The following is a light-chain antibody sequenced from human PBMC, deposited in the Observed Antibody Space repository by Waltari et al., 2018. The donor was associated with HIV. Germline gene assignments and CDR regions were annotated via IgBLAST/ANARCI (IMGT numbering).Light chain of an antibody. CDR2: GKN. CDR1: SLRSYY. CDR3: NSRDSSGNHWV. V-gene: IGLV3-19*01. J-gene: IGLJ3*02. Sequence: SSELTQDPAVSVALGQTVRITCQGDSLRSYYASWYQQKPGQAPVLVIYGKNNRTSGFPDPFSGSSSGNTASVAITGAQAEDEADYYCNSRDSSGNHWVFGGGTKLTVL.